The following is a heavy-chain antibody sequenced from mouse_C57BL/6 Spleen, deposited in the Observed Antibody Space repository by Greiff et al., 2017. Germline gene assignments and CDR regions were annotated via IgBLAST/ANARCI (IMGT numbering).Heavy chain of an antibody. CDR3: ASITTVEGYFDV. Sequence: VKLVESGPGLVQPSQSLSITCTVSGFSLTSYGVHWVRQSPGKGLEWLGVIWSGGSTDYNAAFISRLSISKDNSKSQVFFKMNSLQADDTAIYYCASITTVEGYFDVWGTGTTVTVSS. CDR1: GFSLTSYG. D-gene: IGHD1-1*01. V-gene: IGHV2-2*01. CDR2: IWSGGST. J-gene: IGHJ1*03.